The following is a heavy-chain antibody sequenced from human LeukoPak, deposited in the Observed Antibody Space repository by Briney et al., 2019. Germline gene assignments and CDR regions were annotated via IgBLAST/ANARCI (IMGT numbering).Heavy chain of an antibody. J-gene: IGHJ6*03. Sequence: WGSLRLSCAASGFTFSSYAMTWVRQAPGKGLEWVSAITGGGDTTYYADSVKGRFTISRDNSKNMLYLQMNSLRAEDTAVYYCAKEGRSGGYYYYYYMDVWGKGTTVTISS. D-gene: IGHD2-15*01. CDR1: GFTFSSYA. CDR3: AKEGRSGGYYYYYYMDV. CDR2: ITGGGDTT. V-gene: IGHV3-23*01.